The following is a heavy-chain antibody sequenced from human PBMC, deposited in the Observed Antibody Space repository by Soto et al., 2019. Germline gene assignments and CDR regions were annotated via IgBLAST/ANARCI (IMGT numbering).Heavy chain of an antibody. CDR2: INPSGGST. Sequence: QVQLVKSGAEVKKPGASVKVSCKASGYTFINYYIHWVRQAPGQGLEWMGMINPSGGSTSYAQKFQGRVTLTSDTSTRTVYMELSSLRSEDTAVYYCARNDKSGLDYWGQGTLVTVSS. D-gene: IGHD1-1*01. CDR3: ARNDKSGLDY. V-gene: IGHV1-46*01. CDR1: GYTFINYY. J-gene: IGHJ4*02.